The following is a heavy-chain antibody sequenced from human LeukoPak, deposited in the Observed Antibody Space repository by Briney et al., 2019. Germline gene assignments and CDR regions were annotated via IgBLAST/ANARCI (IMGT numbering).Heavy chain of an antibody. CDR2: ISSSGSTI. CDR3: VKPYYYSSGSFN. V-gene: IGHV3-48*04. J-gene: IGHJ4*02. D-gene: IGHD3-10*01. CDR1: GFTFSSYS. Sequence: PGRSLRLSWAASGFTFSSYSMNWVRQAPGKGLEWVSYISSSGSTIYYADSVKGRFTISRDNAKNSLYLQMNSLRAEDTAMYYCVKPYYYSSGSFNWGQGTRVTVSS.